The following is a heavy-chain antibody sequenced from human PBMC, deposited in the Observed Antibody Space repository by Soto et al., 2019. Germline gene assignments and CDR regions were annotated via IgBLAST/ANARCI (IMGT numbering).Heavy chain of an antibody. CDR2: IDPSDSYT. CDR1: GYSFTSYW. V-gene: IGHV5-10-1*01. Sequence: GESLKLSCKGSGYSFTSYWISWVRQMPGKGLEWMGRIDPSDSYTNYSPSFQGHVTISADKSISTAYLQWSSLKASDTAMYYCARHTAMVTVSYYYGMDVWGKEIMVTVCS. D-gene: IGHD5-18*01. CDR3: ARHTAMVTVSYYYGMDV. J-gene: IGHJ6*04.